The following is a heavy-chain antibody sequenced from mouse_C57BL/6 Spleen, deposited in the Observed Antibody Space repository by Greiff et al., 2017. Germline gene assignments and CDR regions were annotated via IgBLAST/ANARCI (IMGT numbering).Heavy chain of an antibody. CDR1: GYTFTSYG. D-gene: IGHD1-1*01. CDR3: ARGGYGSSYADY. J-gene: IGHJ4*01. V-gene: IGHV1-81*01. CDR2: IYPRSGNT. Sequence: VQGVESGAELARPGASVKLSCKASGYTFTSYGISWVKQRTGQGLEWIGEIYPRSGNTYYNEKFKGKATLTADKSSSTAYMELRSLTSEDSAVYFCARGGYGSSYADYWGQGTSVTVSS.